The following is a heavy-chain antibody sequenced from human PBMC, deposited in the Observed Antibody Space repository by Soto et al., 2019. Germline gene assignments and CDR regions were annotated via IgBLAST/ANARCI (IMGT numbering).Heavy chain of an antibody. J-gene: IGHJ4*02. CDR1: GGSFGGYY. V-gene: IGHV4-34*01. Sequence: PSETLSLTCAVYGGSFGGYYGSWIRQPPGKGLEWIGEINHSGSTNYNPSLKSRVTISVDTSKNQFSLKLSSVTAADTAVYYCARSRYSGYDSLDYWGQGTLVTVSS. CDR3: ARSRYSGYDSLDY. D-gene: IGHD5-12*01. CDR2: INHSGST.